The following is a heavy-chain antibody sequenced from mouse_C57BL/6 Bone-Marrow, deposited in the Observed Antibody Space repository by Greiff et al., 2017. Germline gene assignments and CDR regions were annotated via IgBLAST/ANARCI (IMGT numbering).Heavy chain of an antibody. CDR1: GYTFTDYY. J-gene: IGHJ4*01. Sequence: VQLVESGAELVRPGASVKLSCKASGYTFTDYYINWVKQRPGQGLEWIARIYTGSGNTYYNEKFKGKATLTAEKSSSTAYMERSSLTSEDSAIYFGARRNYVRAMDYWGQGTSVTVSS. V-gene: IGHV1-76*01. CDR3: ARRNYVRAMDY. CDR2: IYTGSGNT. D-gene: IGHD2-1*01.